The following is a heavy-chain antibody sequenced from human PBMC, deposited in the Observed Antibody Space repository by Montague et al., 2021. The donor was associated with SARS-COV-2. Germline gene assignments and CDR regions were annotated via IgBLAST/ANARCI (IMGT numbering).Heavy chain of an antibody. D-gene: IGHD1-26*01. CDR1: GFTFDDYG. V-gene: IGHV3-20*04. CDR2: INWNGADT. CDR3: ARWVYSGSNYYFDY. J-gene: IGHJ4*02. Sequence: SLRLSCAASGFTFDDYGMTRVRQPPGKGLEWVSGINWNGADTGYADSVKGRFTISRDNSKNSLYLQMNSLRAEDTAFYYCARWVYSGSNYYFDYWGQGALVTVSS.